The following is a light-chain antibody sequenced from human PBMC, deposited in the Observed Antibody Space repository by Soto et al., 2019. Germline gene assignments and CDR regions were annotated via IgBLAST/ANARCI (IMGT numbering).Light chain of an antibody. V-gene: IGLV2-8*01. CDR1: SSDVGGYNY. J-gene: IGLJ1*01. CDR3: TSYAGSNNRGV. Sequence: QSALTQPPSASGSPGQSVTIFCTGTSSDVGGYNYISWYQHHPGKAPKLMIYEVSQRPSGVPDRFSGSKSGNTASLTVSGLQAEDEADYYCTSYAGSNNRGVFGSGTKLTVL. CDR2: EVS.